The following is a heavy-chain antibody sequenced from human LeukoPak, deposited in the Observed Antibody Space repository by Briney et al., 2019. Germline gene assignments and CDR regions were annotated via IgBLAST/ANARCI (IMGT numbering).Heavy chain of an antibody. CDR3: ARNFDDSGSLGYY. V-gene: IGHV4-4*02. CDR2: TYHSGST. J-gene: IGHJ4*02. Sequence: SETLSLTCTVSGGSIRSYHWSWVRQPPGKGLEWIGETYHSGSTNYNPSLKSRVTISVDKSKNQFSLKLRSVTAADTAVYYCARNFDDSGSLGYYWGQGTLVTVSS. CDR1: GGSIRSYHW. D-gene: IGHD3-10*01.